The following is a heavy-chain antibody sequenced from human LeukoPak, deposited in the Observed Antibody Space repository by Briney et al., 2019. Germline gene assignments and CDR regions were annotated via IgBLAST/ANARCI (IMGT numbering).Heavy chain of an antibody. CDR3: AKGHRSGGYQY. V-gene: IGHV3-23*01. CDR1: GFTFSSYA. Sequence: AGGSLRLSCAASGFTFSSYAMSWVRQAPGKGLEWASAISGSGGSTYYADSVKGRFTISRDNSKNTLYLQMNSLRAEDTAVYYCAKGHRSGGYQYWGQGTLVTVSS. D-gene: IGHD3-16*01. J-gene: IGHJ4*02. CDR2: ISGSGGST.